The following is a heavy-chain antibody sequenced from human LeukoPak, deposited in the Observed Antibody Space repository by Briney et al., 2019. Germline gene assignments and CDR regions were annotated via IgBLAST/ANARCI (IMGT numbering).Heavy chain of an antibody. CDR1: GFSFSSYW. D-gene: IGHD5-18*01. CDR2: IQQDGSEK. CDR3: ARDLYTYGPDY. V-gene: IGHV3-7*01. J-gene: IGHJ4*02. Sequence: GGSLRLSCAASGFSFSSYWMSWVRQAPGKGLEWVATIQQDGSEKYYVDSVKGRFTISRDNAKNSLYLQMNSLRAEDTAVYYCARDLYTYGPDYWGQGTLVTVSP.